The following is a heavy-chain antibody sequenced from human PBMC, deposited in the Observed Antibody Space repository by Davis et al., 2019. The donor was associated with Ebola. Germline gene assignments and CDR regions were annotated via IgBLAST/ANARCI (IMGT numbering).Heavy chain of an antibody. V-gene: IGHV4-34*01. J-gene: IGHJ4*02. D-gene: IGHD3/OR15-3a*01. CDR3: ARDQDFRVDY. CDR1: GGSISGYY. Sequence: GSLRLSCTVSGGSISGYYWSWIRQPPGKGLEWIGEINHSGSTNYNPSLKSRVTISVDTSKNQFSLKLSSVTAADTAVYYCARDQDFRVDYWGQGTLVTVSS. CDR2: INHSGST.